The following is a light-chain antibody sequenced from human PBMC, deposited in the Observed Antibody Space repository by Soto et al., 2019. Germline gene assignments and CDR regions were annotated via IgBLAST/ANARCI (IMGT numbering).Light chain of an antibody. Sequence: QSALTQPRSVSGSPGQSVAISCTGTSSDVGGYNYVSWYQQHPGKAPKLIIYDVNARPSGVPDRFSGSRSGNTASLTISGLQAEDEADYYCCAGTSVVFGGGTKLTV. CDR1: SSDVGGYNY. V-gene: IGLV2-11*01. CDR3: CAGTSVV. J-gene: IGLJ3*02. CDR2: DVN.